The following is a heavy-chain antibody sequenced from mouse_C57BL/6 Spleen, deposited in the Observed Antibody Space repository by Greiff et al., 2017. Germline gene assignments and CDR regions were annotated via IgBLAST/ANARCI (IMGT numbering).Heavy chain of an antibody. J-gene: IGHJ3*01. Sequence: VQLQQSGAELVRPGASVKLSCTASGFNIKDYYMHWVKQRPEQGLEWLGRIDPEDGATEYAPKFQGKANMTADTSSNTAYLQLSSLTSEDTAVYYCTLYEYDVAFAYWGQGTLVTVSA. D-gene: IGHD2-4*01. CDR2: IDPEDGAT. CDR1: GFNIKDYY. V-gene: IGHV14-1*01. CDR3: TLYEYDVAFAY.